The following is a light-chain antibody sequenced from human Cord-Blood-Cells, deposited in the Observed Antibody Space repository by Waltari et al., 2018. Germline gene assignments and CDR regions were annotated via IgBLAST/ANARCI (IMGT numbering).Light chain of an antibody. Sequence: NFMLTQPHSVSESPGKTVTISCTRSSGSIASNYVQCYQQRPGSSPTTVNYEDNQRPSGVPDRFSGSIDSSSNSPSLTISRLKTEDEADYYCQSYDSSNVVFGGGTNLTVL. V-gene: IGLV6-57*01. CDR1: SGSIASNY. CDR3: QSYDSSNVV. CDR2: EDN. J-gene: IGLJ2*01.